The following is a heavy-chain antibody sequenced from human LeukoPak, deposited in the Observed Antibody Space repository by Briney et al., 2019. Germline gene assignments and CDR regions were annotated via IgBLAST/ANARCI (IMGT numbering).Heavy chain of an antibody. CDR1: GGSISSSSYY. D-gene: IGHD2-21*01. CDR2: IYFSGSS. Sequence: PSETLSLTCTVSGGSISSSSYYWGWIRQPPGKGLEWIGSIYFSGSSYYNPSLRSRVTISVDTPKNQFSLRLTSVTAADTAVYYCARLLFAMDVWGQGTTVTVSS. J-gene: IGHJ6*02. V-gene: IGHV4-39*01. CDR3: ARLLFAMDV.